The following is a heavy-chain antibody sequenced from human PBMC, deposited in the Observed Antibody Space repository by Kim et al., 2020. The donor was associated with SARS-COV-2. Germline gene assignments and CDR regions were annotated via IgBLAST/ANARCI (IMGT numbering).Heavy chain of an antibody. Sequence: GGSLRLSCAASGFTFSSYWMSWVRQAPGKGLEWVANIKQDGSEKYYVDSVKGRFTISRDNAKNSLYLQMNSLRAEDTAVYYCARDSGSGSYYSLYYFDYWGQGTLVTVSS. J-gene: IGHJ4*02. CDR3: ARDSGSGSYYSLYYFDY. V-gene: IGHV3-7*03. CDR2: IKQDGSEK. CDR1: GFTFSSYW. D-gene: IGHD3-10*01.